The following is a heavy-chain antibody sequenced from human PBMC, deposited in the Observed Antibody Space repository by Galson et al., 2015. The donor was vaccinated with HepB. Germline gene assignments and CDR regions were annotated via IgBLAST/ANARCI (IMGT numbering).Heavy chain of an antibody. CDR2: IRKDGPEK. CDR3: VRGGTVTTRVAFDI. Sequence: SLRLSCAVSGFTFSSHWMSWVRQAPGKGLEWVANIRKDGPEKNYVDSVKGRFTISRDNTANSLSLQMNSLTAADTAVYYCVRGGTVTTRVAFDIWGQGTKVTVSS. V-gene: IGHV3-7*03. J-gene: IGHJ3*02. D-gene: IGHD4-17*01. CDR1: GFTFSSHW.